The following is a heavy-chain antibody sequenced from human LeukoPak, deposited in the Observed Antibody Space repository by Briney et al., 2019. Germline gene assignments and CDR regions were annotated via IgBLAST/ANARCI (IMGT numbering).Heavy chain of an antibody. J-gene: IGHJ4*02. D-gene: IGHD6-6*01. V-gene: IGHV4-59*01. CDR3: ARQLGYSSSRIDY. CDR1: GGSISSYY. Sequence: SETLSLTCTVSGGSISSYYWSWIRQPPGKGLEWIGYIYYSGSTHYNPSLKSRVTISVDTSKNQFSLKLSSVTAADTAVYYCARQLGYSSSRIDYWGQGTLVTVSS. CDR2: IYYSGST.